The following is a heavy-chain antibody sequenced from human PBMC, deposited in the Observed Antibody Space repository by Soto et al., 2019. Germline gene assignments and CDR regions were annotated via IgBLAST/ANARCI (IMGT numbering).Heavy chain of an antibody. CDR1: GGSISSSNW. CDR3: ARDVMITFGGTDRGMDV. J-gene: IGHJ6*02. Sequence: SETLSLTCAVSGGSISSSNWWSWVRQPPGKGLEWIGEIYHSGSTNYNPSLKSRVTISVDKSKNQFSLKLSSVTAADTAVYYCARDVMITFGGTDRGMDVWGQGTTVTVSS. CDR2: IYHSGST. V-gene: IGHV4-4*02. D-gene: IGHD3-16*01.